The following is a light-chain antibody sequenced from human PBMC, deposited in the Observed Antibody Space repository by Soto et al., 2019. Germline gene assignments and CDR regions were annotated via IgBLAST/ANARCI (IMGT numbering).Light chain of an antibody. V-gene: IGKV3-15*01. CDR3: QQYNNWPPEGT. Sequence: EVVMTQSPATLSVSPGERATLSCRASQSVSSNLAWYQHKPGQAPRLLIYGTSNRAAGVPARFSGSGSGTAFTLTISSLQSEDFAVYYCQQYNNWPPEGTFGQGTKLEIK. CDR2: GTS. J-gene: IGKJ2*01. CDR1: QSVSSN.